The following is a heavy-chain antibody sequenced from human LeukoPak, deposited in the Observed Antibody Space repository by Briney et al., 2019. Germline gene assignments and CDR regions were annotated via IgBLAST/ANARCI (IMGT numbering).Heavy chain of an antibody. J-gene: IGHJ4*02. V-gene: IGHV1-69*13. Sequence: EASVKVSCKASGGTFSSYAISWVRQAPGQGLEWMGGIIPIFGTANYAQKFQGRVTITADESTSTAYMELSSLRSEDTAVYYCARAKGAAAGDYWGQGTLVPVSS. CDR3: ARAKGAAAGDY. CDR2: IIPIFGTA. D-gene: IGHD6-13*01. CDR1: GGTFSSYA.